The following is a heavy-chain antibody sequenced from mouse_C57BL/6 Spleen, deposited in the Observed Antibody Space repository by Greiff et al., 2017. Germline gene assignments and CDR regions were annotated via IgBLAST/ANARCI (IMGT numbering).Heavy chain of an antibody. CDR1: GFSLSTFGMG. CDR2: IWWDDDK. V-gene: IGHV8-8*01. J-gene: IGHJ2*01. CDR3: ARGSSYNYFDY. Sequence: QVTLKECGPGILQPSQSLSLTCSFSGFSLSTFGMGVGWIRQPSGKGLEWLAHIWWDDDKYYNPALKSRLTISKDTSKNQVFLKIANVDTADTATYYCARGSSYNYFDYWGQGTTLTVSS. D-gene: IGHD1-1*01.